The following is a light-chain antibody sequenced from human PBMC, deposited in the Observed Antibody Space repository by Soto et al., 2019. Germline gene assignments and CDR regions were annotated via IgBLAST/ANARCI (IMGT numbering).Light chain of an antibody. CDR2: DTS. V-gene: IGKV3-20*01. Sequence: EIVLTQSPGTLSLSPGERATLSCRDSQSVGSSYLAWYQQMPGQAPRLLIYDTSSRATGIPDRFSGSGSGTDFTLIISRLEPEDFAVYYCQHYGSSPLTFGGGTKVEIK. CDR3: QHYGSSPLT. J-gene: IGKJ4*01. CDR1: QSVGSSY.